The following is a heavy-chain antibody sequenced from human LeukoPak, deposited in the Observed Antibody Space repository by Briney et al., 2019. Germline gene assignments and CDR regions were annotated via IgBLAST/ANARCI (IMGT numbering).Heavy chain of an antibody. CDR3: AKGSLRVTIRGPVEDWFDP. CDR1: GFTFSSYG. Sequence: PGGSLRLSCAASGFTFSSYGMHWVRQAPGKGLEWVAVISYDGSNKYYADSVKGRFTISRDNSKNTLYLQMNSLRAEDTAVYYCAKGSLRVTIRGPVEDWFDPWGQGTLVTVSS. CDR2: ISYDGSNK. J-gene: IGHJ5*02. D-gene: IGHD2-21*02. V-gene: IGHV3-30*18.